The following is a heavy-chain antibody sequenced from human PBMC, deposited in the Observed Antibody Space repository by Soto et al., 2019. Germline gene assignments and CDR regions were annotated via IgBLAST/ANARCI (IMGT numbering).Heavy chain of an antibody. J-gene: IGHJ6*02. CDR2: ISSSSGTI. V-gene: IGHV3-48*02. Sequence: EVQLVESGGGLVQPGGSLRLSCVASGFTFRSYSLNWVRQAPGKGLEWISYISSSSGTIYYADSVKGRFTISRDNAENSLYLQRNSLRDDDTAVYYCAREDPWSANADDMDVWGQGTTVTVSS. D-gene: IGHD3-3*01. CDR3: AREDPWSANADDMDV. CDR1: GFTFRSYS.